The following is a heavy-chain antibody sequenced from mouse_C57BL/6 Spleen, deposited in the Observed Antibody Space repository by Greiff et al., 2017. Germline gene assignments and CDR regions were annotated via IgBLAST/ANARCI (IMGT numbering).Heavy chain of an antibody. CDR3: ANIYYYGSSYFFDY. J-gene: IGHJ2*01. V-gene: IGHV1-81*01. D-gene: IGHD1-1*01. CDR2: IYPRSGNT. CDR1: GYTFTSYG. Sequence: QVQLQQSGAELARPGASVKLSCKASGYTFTSYGISWVKQRTGQGLEWIGEIYPRSGNTYYNEKFKGKDTLTADQSSSTAYMELRSLTSEDSAVYFCANIYYYGSSYFFDYWGQGTTLTVSS.